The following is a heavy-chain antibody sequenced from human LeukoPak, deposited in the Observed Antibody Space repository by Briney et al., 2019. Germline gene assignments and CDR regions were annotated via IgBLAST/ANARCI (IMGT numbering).Heavy chain of an antibody. D-gene: IGHD3-22*01. CDR1: GFTFSGFG. J-gene: IGHJ5*02. CDR3: AKDLSVHYDTRGFDP. Sequence: SLRLSCEASGFTFSGFGMHWGRQAPGKGLERVTFISYDGSDEYYTESVKDRFTISRDNSKNTVYLQMNSLRAEDTAVYYCAKDLSVHYDTRGFDPWGQGTLVTVSS. V-gene: IGHV3-30*18. CDR2: ISYDGSDE.